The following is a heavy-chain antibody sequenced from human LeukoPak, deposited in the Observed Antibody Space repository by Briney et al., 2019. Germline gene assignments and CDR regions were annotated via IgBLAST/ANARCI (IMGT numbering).Heavy chain of an antibody. D-gene: IGHD2-21*02. J-gene: IGHJ4*02. CDR1: GVSISSSSYY. Sequence: SETLSLTCTVSGVSISSSSYYWGWIRQPPGKGLEWIGSIYYSGSTYYNPSLKSRVTISVDTSKNQFSLNLSSVTAADTAVYYCARDLYGDFYYFDYWGQGTLVTVSS. CDR3: ARDLYGDFYYFDY. V-gene: IGHV4-39*07. CDR2: IYYSGST.